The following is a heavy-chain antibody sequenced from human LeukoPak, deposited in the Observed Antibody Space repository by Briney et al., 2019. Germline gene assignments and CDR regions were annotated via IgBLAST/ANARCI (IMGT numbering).Heavy chain of an antibody. Sequence: GGSLRLSCAASGFTFSSYLMHWVRQAPGKGLVWVSRISSGGGSTSYADSVKGRFTISRDNAKNTLYLQMNSLRVEDTAVHYCARGTGTTFDYWGQGTLVTVSS. CDR1: GFTFSSYL. CDR2: ISSGGGST. D-gene: IGHD1-1*01. CDR3: ARGTGTTFDY. V-gene: IGHV3-74*01. J-gene: IGHJ4*02.